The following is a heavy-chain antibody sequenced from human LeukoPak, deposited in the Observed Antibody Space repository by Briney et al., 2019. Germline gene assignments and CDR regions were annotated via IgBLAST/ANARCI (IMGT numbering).Heavy chain of an antibody. CDR1: GFGLSILS. CDR2: IRPETGEP. D-gene: IGHD3-10*01. Sequence: ASVKVSCKISGFGLSILSIHWMRQAPGKGLEWVGGIRPETGEPIFAQKFRGRVTITEDTFTDTGYLELRGLTSEDTAVYYCSTDSGRSYFYFDFWGQGTLVTVSS. J-gene: IGHJ4*02. CDR3: STDSGRSYFYFDF. V-gene: IGHV1-24*01.